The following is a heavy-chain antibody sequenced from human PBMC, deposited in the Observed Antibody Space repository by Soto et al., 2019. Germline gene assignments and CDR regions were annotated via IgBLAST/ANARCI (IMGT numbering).Heavy chain of an antibody. Sequence: QVQLQESGPGLVKPSETLSLTCTVSGGSISSDYWSWIRQPPGKRLEYIGFIYNGGSPNYNPSLESRVTISPDTSKNHFSMKLISVTSADKAVYYCARGAGCLRGHGMDVWGGGPTVTVS. V-gene: IGHV4-59*01. CDR3: ARGAGCLRGHGMDV. CDR2: IYNGGSP. CDR1: GGSISSDY. D-gene: IGHD3-10*01. J-gene: IGHJ6*02.